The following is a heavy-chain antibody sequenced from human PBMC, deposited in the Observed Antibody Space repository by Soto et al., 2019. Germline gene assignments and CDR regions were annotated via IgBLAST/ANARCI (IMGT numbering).Heavy chain of an antibody. Sequence: GASVKVSFKASGYTFSSYYIHWVRQAPGQGLEWMGIITPSGGTTSYTQKFQGRVTMTSDTSTSTVYMELSSLRSEDTAVYYCARGLGSCTNGVCRLFDYWGQGTQVTVSS. V-gene: IGHV1-46*01. J-gene: IGHJ4*02. CDR2: ITPSGGTT. CDR3: ARGLGSCTNGVCRLFDY. CDR1: GYTFSSYY. D-gene: IGHD2-8*01.